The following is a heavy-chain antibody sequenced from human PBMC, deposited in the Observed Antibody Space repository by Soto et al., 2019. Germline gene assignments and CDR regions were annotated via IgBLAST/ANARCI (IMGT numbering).Heavy chain of an antibody. CDR2: ISSSSSYI. V-gene: IGHV3-21*01. CDR3: ARDSDSSGWGAFDI. J-gene: IGHJ3*02. CDR1: GVKIISLG. D-gene: IGHD6-19*01. Sequence: GRPLRLSSTAAGVKIISLGMHWISQAPGKGLEWVSSISSSSSYIYYADSVKGRFTISRDNAMNSLYLQMNSLRAEDTAMYYCARDSDSSGWGAFDIWGQVTMVTVS.